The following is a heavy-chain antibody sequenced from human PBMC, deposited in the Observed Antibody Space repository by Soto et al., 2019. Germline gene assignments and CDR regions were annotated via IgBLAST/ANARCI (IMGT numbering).Heavy chain of an antibody. J-gene: IGHJ6*02. Sequence: GASVKVSCKASGYTFTSYYMHWVRQAPGQGLEWMGIINPSGGSTSYAQKFQGRVTTTRDTSTSTVYMELSSLRSEDTAVYYCAANYYGSGSSQDYYYGMDVWGQGTTVTVSS. CDR2: INPSGGST. CDR3: AANYYGSGSSQDYYYGMDV. CDR1: GYTFTSYY. V-gene: IGHV1-46*01. D-gene: IGHD3-10*01.